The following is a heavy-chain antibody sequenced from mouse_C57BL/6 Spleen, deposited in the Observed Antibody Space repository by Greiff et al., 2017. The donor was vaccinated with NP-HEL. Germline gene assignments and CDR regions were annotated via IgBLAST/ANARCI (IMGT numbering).Heavy chain of an antibody. CDR1: SYTFTSYW. CDR2: IDPSDSYT. D-gene: IGHD1-1*01. V-gene: IGHV1-69*01. Sequence: QVQLQQSGAELVMPGASVKLSCKASSYTFTSYWMHWVKQRPGQGLEWIGEIDPSDSYTNYNQKFKGKSTLTVDKSSSTAYMQLSSLTSEDSAVYYCARRNYGSSYFDYWGQGTTLTVSS. CDR3: ARRNYGSSYFDY. J-gene: IGHJ2*01.